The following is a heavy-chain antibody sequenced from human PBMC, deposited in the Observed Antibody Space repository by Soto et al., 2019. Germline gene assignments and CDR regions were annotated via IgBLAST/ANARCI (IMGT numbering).Heavy chain of an antibody. CDR3: ARVLGYCSGGSCTRLTYYYGMDV. Sequence: EVQLVETGGGLIQPGGSLRLSCAAYGFTVSSNYMSWVRQAPGKGLEWVSVIYSGGSTYYADSVKGRFTISRDNSKNTLYLQMNSLRAEGTALYYCARVLGYCSGGSCTRLTYYYGMDVWGQGTTVTVSS. CDR1: GFTVSSNY. D-gene: IGHD2-15*01. V-gene: IGHV3-53*02. J-gene: IGHJ6*02. CDR2: IYSGGST.